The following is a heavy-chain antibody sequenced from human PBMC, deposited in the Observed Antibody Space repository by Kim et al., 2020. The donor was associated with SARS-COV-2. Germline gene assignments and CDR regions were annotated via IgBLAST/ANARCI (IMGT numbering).Heavy chain of an antibody. J-gene: IGHJ4*02. CDR1: GFTFSSYS. Sequence: GGSLRLSCAASGFTFSSYSMNWVRQAPGKGLEWVSSISSSSSYIYYADSVKGRFTISRDNAKNSLYLQMNSLRAEDTAVYYCARDRGVGVFFDYWGQGTLVTVSS. CDR3: ARDRGVGVFFDY. CDR2: ISSSSSYI. V-gene: IGHV3-21*01. D-gene: IGHD3-10*01.